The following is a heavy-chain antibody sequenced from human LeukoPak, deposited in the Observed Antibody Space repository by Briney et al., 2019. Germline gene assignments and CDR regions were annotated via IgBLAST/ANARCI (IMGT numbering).Heavy chain of an antibody. D-gene: IGHD2-8*01. V-gene: IGHV4-59*01. CDR1: GGSISIYY. CDR2: IYYSGST. J-gene: IGHJ4*02. Sequence: SETLSLTCTVSGGSISIYYWSWIRQPPGKGLGWIGYIYYSGSTNYNPSLNSRVTIPVDTSKNQFSLKLSSVTAADTAVYYCARGALMFDYWGQGTLVTVSS. CDR3: ARGALMFDY.